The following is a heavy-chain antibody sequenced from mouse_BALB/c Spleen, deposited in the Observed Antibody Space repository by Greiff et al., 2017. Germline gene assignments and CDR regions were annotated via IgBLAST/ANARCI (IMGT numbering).Heavy chain of an antibody. CDR2: ISSGGSYT. V-gene: IGHV5-6*01. CDR1: GFTFSSYG. J-gene: IGHJ4*01. Sequence: EVNVVESGGDLVKPGGSLKLSCAASGFTFSSYGMSWVRQTPDKRLEWVATISSGGSYTYYPDSVKGRFTISRDNAKNTLYLQMSSLKSEDTAMYYCASLIYYWGQGTSVTVSS. CDR3: ASLIYY.